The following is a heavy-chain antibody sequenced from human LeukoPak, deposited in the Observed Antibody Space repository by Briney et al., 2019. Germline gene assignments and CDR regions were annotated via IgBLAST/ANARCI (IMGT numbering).Heavy chain of an antibody. Sequence: ASVKVSCKASGYTFTSYAMHWVRQAPGQRLEWMGWINAGNGNTKYSQKFQGRVTITRDTSASTAYMELSSLRSEDTAVYYCAREASGLRDFDYWGQGTLVTVSS. D-gene: IGHD2-15*01. CDR1: GYTFTSYA. CDR3: AREASGLRDFDY. V-gene: IGHV1-3*01. CDR2: INAGNGNT. J-gene: IGHJ4*02.